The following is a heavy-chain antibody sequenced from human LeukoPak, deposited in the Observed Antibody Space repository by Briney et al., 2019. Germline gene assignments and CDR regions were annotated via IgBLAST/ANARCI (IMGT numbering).Heavy chain of an antibody. CDR2: IYTSGST. Sequence: SQTLSLTCTVSGGSISSGNYYWGWSRQPPGKGLEWIVLIYTSGSTNYNPSLKSRVTISVDTSKNPFSPKLSSVTAADTAVYYCARNIPARPQDYWGQGTLVTVSS. D-gene: IGHD6-6*01. J-gene: IGHJ4*02. CDR3: ARNIPARPQDY. V-gene: IGHV4-61*02. CDR1: GGSISSGNYY.